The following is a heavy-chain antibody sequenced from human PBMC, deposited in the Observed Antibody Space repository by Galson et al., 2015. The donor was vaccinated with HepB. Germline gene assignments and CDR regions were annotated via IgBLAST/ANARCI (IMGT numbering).Heavy chain of an antibody. D-gene: IGHD6-13*01. V-gene: IGHV6-1*01. CDR1: GDSVSSNNAA. Sequence: CAISGDSVSSNNAAWNWIRQSPSRGLEWLGRTYYRSKWYNDYAVSVKSRITINPDTSKNQFSLQLNSVTTEDTAVYFCARMVRASYYYGIDVWGQGTTVTVSS. J-gene: IGHJ6*02. CDR3: ARMVRASYYYGIDV. CDR2: TYYRSKWYN.